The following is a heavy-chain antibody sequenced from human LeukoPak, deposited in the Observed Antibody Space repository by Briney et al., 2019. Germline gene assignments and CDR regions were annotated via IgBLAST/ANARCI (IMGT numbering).Heavy chain of an antibody. CDR1: GGSISSYY. J-gene: IGHJ3*02. V-gene: IGHV4-59*01. D-gene: IGHD3-22*01. Sequence: SETLSLTCTVSGGSISSYYWSWIRQPPGKGLEWIGYIYYSGSTNYNPSLKSRVTISVDTSKNQFSLKLSSVTAADTAVYYCARYYYDSSGYYYRAFDIWGQGTMVTASS. CDR2: IYYSGST. CDR3: ARYYYDSSGYYYRAFDI.